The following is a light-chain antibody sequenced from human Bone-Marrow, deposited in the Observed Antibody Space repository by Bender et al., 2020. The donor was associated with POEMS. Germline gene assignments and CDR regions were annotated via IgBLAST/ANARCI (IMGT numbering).Light chain of an antibody. Sequence: QSALTQPPSASGSPGQSVTISCTGTSSDVGGYNFVSWYQQHPGKAPKLLIYEVNKRPSGVPNRFSGSKSGNTASLTVSGLQAEDEADYYCSSFAGNSNFRLFGGGTKLTVL. CDR3: SSFAGNSNFRL. CDR1: SSDVGGYNF. V-gene: IGLV2-8*01. CDR2: EVN. J-gene: IGLJ3*02.